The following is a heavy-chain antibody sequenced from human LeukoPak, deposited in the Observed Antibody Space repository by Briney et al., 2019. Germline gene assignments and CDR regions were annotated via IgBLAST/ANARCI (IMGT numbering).Heavy chain of an antibody. CDR3: ARVRRRSGYYFDY. CDR1: GGSIGSGGYS. D-gene: IGHD3-10*01. V-gene: IGHV4-30-2*01. Sequence: PSETLSLTCAVSGGSIGSGGYSWSWIRQPPGKGLEWIGYIYHSGSTYYNPSLKSRVTISVDRSKNQFSLKLSSVTAADTAVYYCARVRRRSGYYFDYWGQGTLVTVSS. CDR2: IYHSGST. J-gene: IGHJ4*02.